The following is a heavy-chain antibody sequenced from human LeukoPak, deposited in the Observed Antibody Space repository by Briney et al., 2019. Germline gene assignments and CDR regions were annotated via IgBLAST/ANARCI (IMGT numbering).Heavy chain of an antibody. Sequence: SETLSLTCAVSGGSFSGYYWSWIRQSPGKGLEWIGETNHSRSTNYNPSLKSRVTISIDTSKNQFYLKLISVTAADTAVYYCARKSRADSVWGGYRENWFGPWGRGTLVTVSS. CDR2: TNHSRST. J-gene: IGHJ5*02. V-gene: IGHV4-34*01. D-gene: IGHD3-16*02. CDR1: GGSFSGYY. CDR3: ARKSRADSVWGGYRENWFGP.